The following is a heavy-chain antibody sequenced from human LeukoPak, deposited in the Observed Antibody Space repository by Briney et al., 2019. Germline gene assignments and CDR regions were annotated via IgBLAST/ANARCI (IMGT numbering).Heavy chain of an antibody. J-gene: IGHJ4*02. CDR1: GFTFSRSW. V-gene: IGHV3-7*01. Sequence: GGSLRLSCAASGFTFSRSWMTWVRQAPGKGLECVANIKQDGSEKHYVDSVKGRLTISRDNGKNSLYLQMNSLRAEDTAVYYCARDEVGYFDYWGQGTLVTVSS. CDR2: IKQDGSEK. CDR3: ARDEVGYFDY.